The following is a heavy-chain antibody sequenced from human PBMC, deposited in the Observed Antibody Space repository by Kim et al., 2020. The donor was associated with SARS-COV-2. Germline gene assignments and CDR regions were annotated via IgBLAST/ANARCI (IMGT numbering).Heavy chain of an antibody. J-gene: IGHJ4*02. Sequence: GGSLRLSCAASGFTFSSYGMHWVRQAPGKGLEWVAVISYDGSNKYYADSVKGRFTISRDNSKNTLYLQMNSLRAEDTAVYYCAKDRGRGSGIPLGGWGQGTLVTVSS. CDR1: GFTFSSYG. CDR2: ISYDGSNK. V-gene: IGHV3-30*18. D-gene: IGHD3-16*01. CDR3: AKDRGRGSGIPLGG.